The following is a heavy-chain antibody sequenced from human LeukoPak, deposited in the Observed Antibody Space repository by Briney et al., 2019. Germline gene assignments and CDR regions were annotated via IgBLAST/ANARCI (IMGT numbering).Heavy chain of an antibody. CDR2: ISSSGSTI. CDR3: ARDRQWEPRFDY. J-gene: IGHJ4*02. D-gene: IGHD1-26*01. Sequence: PGGCLRLSCAASGFTFSSYEMNSVRQAPGKGLEWGSYISSSGSTIYYADSVKGRFTNSRANAKSSLYLPMNSLRTQDTVVYYCARDRQWEPRFDYWGQGTLVTVSS. V-gene: IGHV3-48*03. CDR1: GFTFSSYE.